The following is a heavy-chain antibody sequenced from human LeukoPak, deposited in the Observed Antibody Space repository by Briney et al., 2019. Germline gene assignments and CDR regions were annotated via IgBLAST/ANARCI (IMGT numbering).Heavy chain of an antibody. Sequence: SQTLSLTCVISGDSVSSNSAAWNWIRQPPSRGLEWLGRTYYRSKWYNEYALSVKSRITINPDTSKNQFSLQLNSVTPEDTAVYYCARAVEVWWFDPWGQGTLVTVSS. J-gene: IGHJ5*02. CDR3: ARAVEVWWFDP. CDR1: GDSVSSNSAA. D-gene: IGHD5-24*01. CDR2: TYYRSKWYN. V-gene: IGHV6-1*01.